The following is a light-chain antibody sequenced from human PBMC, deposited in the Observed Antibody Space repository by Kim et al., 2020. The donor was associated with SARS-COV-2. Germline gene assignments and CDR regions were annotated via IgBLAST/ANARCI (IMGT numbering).Light chain of an antibody. CDR3: QQYYNTPWT. CDR1: QSVLYASNNKNY. CDR2: WAS. V-gene: IGKV4-1*01. J-gene: IGKJ1*01. Sequence: ATSNCKSSQSVLYASNNKNYLAWYQQKPGQPPKLLIYWASTRESGVPDRFSGSGSGTDFTLTISSLQAEDVAIYYCQQYYNTPWTFGQGTKVDIK.